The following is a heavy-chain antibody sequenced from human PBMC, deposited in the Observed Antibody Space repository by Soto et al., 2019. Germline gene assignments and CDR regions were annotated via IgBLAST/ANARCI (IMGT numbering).Heavy chain of an antibody. Sequence: SETLSLTCTVSGDSISTFYWNWIQQPPGKGLEWIGYIHYSGSTNYNPSLKSQVIISVDTSKNQFSLKLSSVTAADTAVYFCARVRSNLFDYWGQGTLVTVSS. V-gene: IGHV4-59*01. J-gene: IGHJ4*02. CDR2: IHYSGST. D-gene: IGHD3-3*01. CDR3: ARVRSNLFDY. CDR1: GDSISTFY.